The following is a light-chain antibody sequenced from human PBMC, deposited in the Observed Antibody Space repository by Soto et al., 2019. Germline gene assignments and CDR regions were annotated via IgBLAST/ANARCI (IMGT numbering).Light chain of an antibody. CDR3: CSHSASYTFV. CDR1: RSDVGGYNC. V-gene: IGLV2-11*01. CDR2: DVT. Sequence: QSALTQPRSVSGSPGQSVTISCTGTRSDVGGYNCVSWYQQHPGKAPQLIIYDVTQRPSGVPERFSGSKSGNTASLSISGLQAEDEADYYCCSHSASYTFVFGTGTKLTVL. J-gene: IGLJ1*01.